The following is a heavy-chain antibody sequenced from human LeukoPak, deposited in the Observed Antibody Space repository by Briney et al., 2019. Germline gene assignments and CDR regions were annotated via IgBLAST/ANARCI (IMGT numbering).Heavy chain of an antibody. J-gene: IGHJ4*02. Sequence: GGSLRLSCAASGFTFSSYGMHWVRQAPGKGLEWVAVISYDGSDKYYADSVKGRFTISRDNSKNTLYLQMNSLRAEDTAVYYCAKEYYDILTGYPPDYWGQGTLVTVSS. CDR3: AKEYYDILTGYPPDY. CDR2: ISYDGSDK. D-gene: IGHD3-9*01. V-gene: IGHV3-30*18. CDR1: GFTFSSYG.